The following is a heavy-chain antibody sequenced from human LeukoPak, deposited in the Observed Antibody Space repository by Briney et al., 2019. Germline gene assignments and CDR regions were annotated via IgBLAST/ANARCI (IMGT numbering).Heavy chain of an antibody. V-gene: IGHV4-39*01. Sequence: SETLSLTCTVSGGSISSSSYYWGWIRQPPGKGLEWIGSIYYSGSTYYNPSLKSRVTISVDTSKNQFSLKLSSVAAADTAVYYCASGSWWRGDIVVVPAVMIDYWGQGTLVTVSS. CDR1: GGSISSSSYY. J-gene: IGHJ4*02. CDR2: IYYSGST. CDR3: ASGSWWRGDIVVVPAVMIDY. D-gene: IGHD2-2*01.